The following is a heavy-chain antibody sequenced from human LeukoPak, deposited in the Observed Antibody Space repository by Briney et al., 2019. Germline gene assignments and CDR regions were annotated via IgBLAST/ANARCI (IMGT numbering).Heavy chain of an antibody. J-gene: IGHJ3*02. CDR3: ARKGIAAAGLRGAFDI. V-gene: IGHV7-4-1*02. D-gene: IGHD6-13*01. Sequence: ASVKVSCKASGYTLSTYAMNWVRQAPGQGLEWMGWINTDTGNPSYAQGFTGRFVFSLDTFVSTAHLQISSLKAEDTAVYYCARKGIAAAGLRGAFDIWGQGTMVAVSS. CDR2: INTDTGNP. CDR1: GYTLSTYA.